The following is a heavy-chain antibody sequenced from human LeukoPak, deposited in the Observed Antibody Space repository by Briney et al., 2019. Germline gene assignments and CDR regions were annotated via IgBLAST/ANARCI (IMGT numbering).Heavy chain of an antibody. V-gene: IGHV4-34*01. CDR3: ARASSIAGRLYYYYYMDV. CDR1: GGSFSGYY. D-gene: IGHD6-6*01. CDR2: INHSGST. J-gene: IGHJ6*03. Sequence: SETLSLTCAVYGGSFSGYYWSWIRQPPGKGLEWIGEINHSGSTNYNPSLKSRVTMSVDTSKHQFSLKLSSVTAADTAVYFCARASSIAGRLYYYYYMDVWGKGTTVTFSS.